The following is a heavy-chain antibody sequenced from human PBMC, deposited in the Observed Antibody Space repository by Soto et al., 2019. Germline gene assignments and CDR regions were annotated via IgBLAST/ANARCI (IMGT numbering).Heavy chain of an antibody. CDR2: ISVYNGNT. J-gene: IGHJ4*02. D-gene: IGHD4-17*01. V-gene: IGHV1-18*01. CDR3: ARASTVTTPADY. CDR1: GYTFTNFG. Sequence: QVQWVQSGAEVKKPGASVKVSCKASGYTFTNFGIGWVRQAPAQGPEWMGWISVYNGNTYYAQKLQGRVTMTTDTSTSTAYMELRSLRSDDTAVYYCARASTVTTPADYWGQGTLVTVSS.